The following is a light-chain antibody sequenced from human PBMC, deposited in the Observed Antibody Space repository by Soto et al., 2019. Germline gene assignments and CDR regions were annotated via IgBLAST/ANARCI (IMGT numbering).Light chain of an antibody. CDR1: QSISIW. CDR2: KAS. V-gene: IGKV1-5*03. CDR3: QQYNSYWT. J-gene: IGKJ1*01. Sequence: DIQMTQSPSTLSASVGDRVTITCRASQSISIWLAWYQQKPGKATKLLIDKASSLAGGVAWRCGGGGARAEFTLTISSLQPDDFVTYYCQQYNSYWTFGQGTKVDIK.